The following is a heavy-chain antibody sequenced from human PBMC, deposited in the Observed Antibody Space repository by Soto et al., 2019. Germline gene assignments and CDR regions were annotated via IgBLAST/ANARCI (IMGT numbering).Heavy chain of an antibody. CDR1: GFSLSNARMG. V-gene: IGHV2-26*01. Sequence: QVTLKESGPVLVKPTETLTLTCTVSGFSLSNARMGVSWIRQPPGKALEWLAHIFSNDEKSYSTSLKSRLTISKHTAKRQVVLTMTNMDPVDTATYYCARIGSITIFDGGRSSMDVWGQGTTVTVSS. J-gene: IGHJ6*02. CDR2: IFSNDEK. D-gene: IGHD3-3*01. CDR3: ARIGSITIFDGGRSSMDV.